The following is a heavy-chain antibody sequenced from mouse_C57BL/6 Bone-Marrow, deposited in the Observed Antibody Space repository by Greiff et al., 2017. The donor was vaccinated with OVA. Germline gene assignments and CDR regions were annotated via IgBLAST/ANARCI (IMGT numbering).Heavy chain of an antibody. V-gene: IGHV1-74*01. CDR2: IHPSDSDT. D-gene: IGHD2-4*01. J-gene: IGHJ3*01. CDR1: GYTFTSYW. CDR3: AIEAYYDYAYPWFAY. Sequence: VQLQQPGAELVKPGASVKVSCKASGYTFTSYWMHWVKQRPGQGLEWIGRIHPSDSDTNYNQKFKGKATLTVAKSSSTAYMQLSSLTSEYSAVYYCAIEAYYDYAYPWFAYWGQGTLVTVSA.